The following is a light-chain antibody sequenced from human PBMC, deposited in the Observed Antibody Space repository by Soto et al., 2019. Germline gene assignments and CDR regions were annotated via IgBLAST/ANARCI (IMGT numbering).Light chain of an antibody. CDR1: QSISSY. CDR2: AAS. V-gene: IGKV1-39*01. CDR3: QQSYSTLSYT. Sequence: DIQMTQSPSSLSASVGDRVTITCRASQSISSYLNWYQQKPGKAPKLLIYAASSLQSGVPSRFSGSGSGTDFTLTISSLQPEHFATYYCQQSYSTLSYTFGQGTKLEIK. J-gene: IGKJ2*01.